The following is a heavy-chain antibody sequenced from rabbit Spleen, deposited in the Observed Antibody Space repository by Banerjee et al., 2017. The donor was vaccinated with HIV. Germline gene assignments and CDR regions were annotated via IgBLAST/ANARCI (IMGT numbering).Heavy chain of an antibody. J-gene: IGHJ4*01. CDR1: GFSFNNNYY. Sequence: QSLEESGGGLVQPEGSLTLTCTASGFSFNNNYYMCWVRQAPGKGLEWIACIYGGDGYSTAYASWAKGRFIMSRTSSTKVTLQMTSLTAADTATYFCARDLVGVIGWNFYLWGQGTLVTVS. CDR3: ARDLVGVIGWNFYL. V-gene: IGHV1S40*01. D-gene: IGHD1-1*01. CDR2: IYGGDGYST.